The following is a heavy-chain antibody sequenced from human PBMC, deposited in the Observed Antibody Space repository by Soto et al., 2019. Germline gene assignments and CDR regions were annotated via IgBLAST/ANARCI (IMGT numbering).Heavy chain of an antibody. CDR3: ARDRYSSSWSPDDAFDI. J-gene: IGHJ3*02. V-gene: IGHV3-48*01. CDR1: GFTFSSYS. Sequence: GGSLRLSCAASGFTFSSYSMNWVRQAPGKGLEWVSYISSSSSTIYYADSVKGRFTISRDNAKNSLYLQMNSLRAEDTAVYYCARDRYSSSWSPDDAFDIWGQGTMVTVSS. D-gene: IGHD6-13*01. CDR2: ISSSSSTI.